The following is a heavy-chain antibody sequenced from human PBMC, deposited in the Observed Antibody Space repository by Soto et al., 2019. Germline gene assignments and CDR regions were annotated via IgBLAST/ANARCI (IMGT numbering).Heavy chain of an antibody. J-gene: IGHJ6*02. Sequence: PGGSLRLSCAASGFTFSSYGMHWVRRAPGKGLEWVAVISYDGSNKYYADSVKGRFTISRDNSKNTLYLQMNSLRAEDTAVYYCAKDYYRWLLLPYYYYGMDVWGQGTTVTVSS. CDR3: AKDYYRWLLLPYYYYGMDV. CDR2: ISYDGSNK. CDR1: GFTFSSYG. D-gene: IGHD3-22*01. V-gene: IGHV3-30*18.